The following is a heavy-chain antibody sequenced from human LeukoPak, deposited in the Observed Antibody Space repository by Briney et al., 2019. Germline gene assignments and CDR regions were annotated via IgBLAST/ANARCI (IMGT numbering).Heavy chain of an antibody. CDR1: GFTFSSYS. V-gene: IGHV3-21*01. CDR2: ISSSSSYI. Sequence: GGSLRFSCAASGFTFSSYSMNWVRQAPGKGLEWVSSISSSSSYIYYADSVKGRFTISRDNANNSLYLQMNSLRAEDTAVYYCARGDILTGYYPFDSWGQGTLVTVSS. D-gene: IGHD3-9*01. CDR3: ARGDILTGYYPFDS. J-gene: IGHJ4*02.